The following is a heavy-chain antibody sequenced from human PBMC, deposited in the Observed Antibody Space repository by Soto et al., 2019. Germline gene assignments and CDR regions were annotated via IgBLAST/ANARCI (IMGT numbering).Heavy chain of an antibody. CDR1: GGTFSSYA. CDR3: ASGGIDEYSYGNDAFDI. Sequence: SVKVSCKASGGTFSSYAISWVRQAPGQGLEWMGGIIPIFGTANYAQKFQGRVTITADESTSTAYMELSSLRSEDTAVYYCASGGIDEYSYGNDAFDIWGQGTMVTVSS. V-gene: IGHV1-69*13. J-gene: IGHJ3*02. CDR2: IIPIFGTA. D-gene: IGHD5-18*01.